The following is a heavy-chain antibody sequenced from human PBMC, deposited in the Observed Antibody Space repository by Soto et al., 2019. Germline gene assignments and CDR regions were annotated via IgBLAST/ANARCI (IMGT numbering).Heavy chain of an antibody. CDR3: ARGKYSSSWYSRYFDY. V-gene: IGHV4-34*01. D-gene: IGHD6-13*01. Sequence: SSETLSLTCAVYGGSFSGYYWSWIRQPPGKGLEWIGEINHSGSTNYNPSLKSRVTISVDTSKNQFSLKLSSVTAADTAVYYCARGKYSSSWYSRYFDYWGQGTLVTVSS. CDR2: INHSGST. J-gene: IGHJ4*02. CDR1: GGSFSGYY.